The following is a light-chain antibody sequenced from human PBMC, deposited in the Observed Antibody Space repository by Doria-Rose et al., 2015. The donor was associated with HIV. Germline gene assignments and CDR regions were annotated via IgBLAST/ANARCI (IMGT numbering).Light chain of an antibody. J-gene: IGKJ4*01. CDR3: QQRNNWPA. Sequence: TRSPTTLSLSPGERATLSCRASQSVSSYLVWYQQKPGQAPRLLIYDSSNRATGIPARFSGSGSGTVFTRTISSLEPEDSAVYYCQQRNNWPAFGGGTKVEI. CDR1: QSVSSY. CDR2: DSS. V-gene: IGKV3-11*01.